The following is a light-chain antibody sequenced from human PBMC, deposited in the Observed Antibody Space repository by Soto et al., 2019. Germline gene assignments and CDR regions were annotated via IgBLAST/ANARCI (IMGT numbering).Light chain of an antibody. CDR1: SSNIGTNT. J-gene: IGLJ2*01. CDR2: TNN. CDR3: AAWDDSLKGVV. V-gene: IGLV1-44*01. Sequence: SVLTQPPSASGTPGQRVTISCSGGSSNIGTNTVNWYQQLPGTAPKLVIYTNNQRPSGVSDRFSGSKSGTSASLAISGLQSEDEADYYCAAWDDSLKGVVFGGGTKLTVL.